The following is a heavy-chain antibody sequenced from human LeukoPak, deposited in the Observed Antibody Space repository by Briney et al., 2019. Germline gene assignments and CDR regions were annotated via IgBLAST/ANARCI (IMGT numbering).Heavy chain of an antibody. CDR1: GDSINSNPYA. V-gene: IGHV4-39*07. J-gene: IGHJ4*02. CDR3: ARDTSPGIPRTY. D-gene: IGHD1-20*01. Sequence: SETLSLACTVSGDSINSNPYAWAWIRQPPGKGLEWIGSIYHDGRIDYNPSLKSRVTISRDPYNDPFSLKLSSVTAAHTAMYYCARDTSPGIPRTYWGQGTLVTVSS. CDR2: IYHDGRI.